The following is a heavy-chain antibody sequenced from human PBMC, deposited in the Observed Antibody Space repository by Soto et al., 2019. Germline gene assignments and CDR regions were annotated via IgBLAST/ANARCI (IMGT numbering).Heavy chain of an antibody. CDR3: ARAHSSGWYGPFDY. D-gene: IGHD6-19*01. CDR2: IWYDGSNK. J-gene: IGHJ4*02. Sequence: PGGSLRLSCAASGFTFSSYGMHWVRQAPGKGLERVAVIWYDGSNKYYADSVKGRFTISRDNSKNTLYLQMNSLRAEDTAVYYCARAHSSGWYGPFDYWGQGTLVTVSS. V-gene: IGHV3-33*01. CDR1: GFTFSSYG.